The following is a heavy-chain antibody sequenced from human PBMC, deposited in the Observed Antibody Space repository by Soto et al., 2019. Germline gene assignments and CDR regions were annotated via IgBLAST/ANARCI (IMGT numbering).Heavy chain of an antibody. J-gene: IGHJ4*02. CDR1: GGTFSSYA. CDR3: ARDVMLNYGSGSYFEY. D-gene: IGHD3-10*01. CDR2: IIPIFGTA. V-gene: IGHV1-69*01. Sequence: QVQLVQSGAEVKKPGSSVKVSCKASGGTFSSYAISWVRQAPGQGLEWMGGIIPIFGTANYAQKFQGRVTITADESTSAAYMELSSLRSEDTAVYYCARDVMLNYGSGSYFEYWGQGTLVTVSS.